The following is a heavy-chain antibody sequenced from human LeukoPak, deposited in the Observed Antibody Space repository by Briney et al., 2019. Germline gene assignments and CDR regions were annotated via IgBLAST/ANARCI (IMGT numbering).Heavy chain of an antibody. Sequence: GGSLRLFCAASGFTFSSYSMNWVRQAPGKGLEWVSYISSSSSTIYYADSVKGRFTISRDNAKNSLYLQMNSLRDEDTAVYYCARTQYYDILTGYSNGGQGTLVTVSS. D-gene: IGHD3-9*01. CDR2: ISSSSSTI. J-gene: IGHJ4*02. CDR3: ARTQYYDILTGYSN. V-gene: IGHV3-48*02. CDR1: GFTFSSYS.